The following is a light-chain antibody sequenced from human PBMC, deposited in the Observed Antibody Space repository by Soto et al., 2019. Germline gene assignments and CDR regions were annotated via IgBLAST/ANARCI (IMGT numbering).Light chain of an antibody. V-gene: IGLV2-18*02. J-gene: IGLJ2*01. Sequence: QSALTQPPSVSGSPGQSVTISCTGTSYDVGSYNRVSWYQQPPGTAPKLMIYEVIYRPSGVPDRFSGSKSGNTASLTISGLHAEDEADYYCSSYTSSNTVVFGGGTQLTVL. CDR3: SSYTSSNTVV. CDR1: SYDVGSYNR. CDR2: EVI.